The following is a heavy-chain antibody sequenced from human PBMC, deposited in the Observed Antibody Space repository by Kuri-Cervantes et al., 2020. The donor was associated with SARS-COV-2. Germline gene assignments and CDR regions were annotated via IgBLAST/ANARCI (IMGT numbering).Heavy chain of an antibody. CDR2: ISYHGSNK. V-gene: IGHV3-30*03. CDR3: ARDWVAGYDY. D-gene: IGHD6-19*01. Sequence: GGSLRLSCAASGFTFSSYSMNWVRQAPGKGLEWVAVISYHGSNKYYADSVKGRFTISRDNSKNTLYLQMNSLRAEDTAVYYCARDWVAGYDYWGQGTLVTVSS. J-gene: IGHJ4*02. CDR1: GFTFSSYS.